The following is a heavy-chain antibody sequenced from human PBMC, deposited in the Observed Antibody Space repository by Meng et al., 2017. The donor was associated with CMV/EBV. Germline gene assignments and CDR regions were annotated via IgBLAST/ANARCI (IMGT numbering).Heavy chain of an antibody. J-gene: IGHJ6*02. CDR1: GFTFSSYE. CDR2: ISSSGSTI. Sequence: GESLKISCAASGFTFSSYEMNWVRQAPGKGLEWVSYISSSGSTIYYADSVKGRFTISRDNSKNTLYLQMNSLRAEDTAVYYCAQAAYHCSSTSCQDPYYYYYGMDVWGQGTTVTVSS. CDR3: AQAAYHCSSTSCQDPYYYYYGMDV. D-gene: IGHD2-2*01. V-gene: IGHV3-48*03.